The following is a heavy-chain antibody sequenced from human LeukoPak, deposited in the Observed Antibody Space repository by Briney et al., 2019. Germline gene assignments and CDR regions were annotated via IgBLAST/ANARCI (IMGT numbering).Heavy chain of an antibody. J-gene: IGHJ4*02. CDR3: ARAQWLVPRGYFDY. CDR1: DGSISSYY. D-gene: IGHD6-19*01. V-gene: IGHV4-59*01. Sequence: PSETLSLTCTVSDGSISSYYWSWIRQPPGKGLEWIGYISYSGSTNHNPSLKSRVTISVDTSRNQFSLKLSSVTAADTAVYYSARAQWLVPRGYFDYWGQGTLVTVSS. CDR2: ISYSGST.